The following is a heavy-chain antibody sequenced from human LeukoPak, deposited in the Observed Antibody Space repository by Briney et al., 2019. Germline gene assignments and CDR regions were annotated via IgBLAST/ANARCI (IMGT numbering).Heavy chain of an antibody. CDR3: ARGGADFDY. V-gene: IGHV4-39*07. J-gene: IGHJ4*02. CDR1: GDSVRSGSYY. CDR2: VYYSGST. D-gene: IGHD3-10*01. Sequence: SETLSLTCTVSGDSVRSGSYYWGWIRQAPGKGLEWIGAVYYSGSTNYNPSLKSRVTISVDTPKRQFSLKLSSVTAADTAVYYCARGGADFDYWGQGTLVTVSS.